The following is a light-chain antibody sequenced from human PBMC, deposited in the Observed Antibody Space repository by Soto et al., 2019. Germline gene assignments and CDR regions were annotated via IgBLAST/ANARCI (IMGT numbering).Light chain of an antibody. CDR3: QQSYSSPRT. CDR1: QSISIY. J-gene: IGKJ1*01. CDR2: AAS. Sequence: IQMTQSPSSLSASVGDRVTMTCRASQSISIYLNWYQQRPGRATSLLIYAASNLQSGVPSRFSGSGSGTDFTLTISSLQPEDFATYYCQQSYSSPRTFGQGSKVEIK. V-gene: IGKV1-39*01.